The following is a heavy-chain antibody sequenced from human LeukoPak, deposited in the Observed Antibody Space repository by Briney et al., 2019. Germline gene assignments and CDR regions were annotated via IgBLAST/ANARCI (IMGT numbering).Heavy chain of an antibody. D-gene: IGHD4-17*01. V-gene: IGHV1-69*04. CDR3: ARPMTTVVTNGFDY. Sequence: ASVKVSCKASGGTFSCYAISWVRQAPGQGLEWMGRIIPILGIANYAQKFQGRVTITADKSTSTAYMELSSLRSEDTAVYYCARPMTTVVTNGFDYWGQGTLVTVSS. CDR1: GGTFSCYA. J-gene: IGHJ4*02. CDR2: IIPILGIA.